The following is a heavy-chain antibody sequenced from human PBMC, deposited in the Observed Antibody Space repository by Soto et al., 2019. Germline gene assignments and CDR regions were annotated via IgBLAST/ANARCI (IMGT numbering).Heavy chain of an antibody. CDR3: IQSRCGGDCLQSYASYYYYGMDV. CDR2: IYWDDDK. V-gene: IGHV2-5*02. CDR1: AFSLSTGGVG. Sequence: QITLKESGPTLVKPTQTLTLTCTFSAFSLSTGGVGVGWIRQPPGKALEWLALIYWDDDKRYSPSLSSRLTIPNDTSKNQVVLTMTNMDPVDTATYYCIQSRCGGDCLQSYASYYYYGMDVWGQGTTVTVSS. D-gene: IGHD2-21*02. J-gene: IGHJ6*02.